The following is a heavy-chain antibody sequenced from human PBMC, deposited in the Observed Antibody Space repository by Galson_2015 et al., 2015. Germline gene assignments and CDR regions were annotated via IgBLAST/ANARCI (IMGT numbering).Heavy chain of an antibody. J-gene: IGHJ5*02. CDR2: ISGSDGTT. V-gene: IGHV3-23*01. CDR3: AKGRYGDLS. Sequence: SLRLSCAASGFTLSSYAMNWVRQAPGKGLEWVSAISGSDGTTYYAGSVKGRFTVSRDNSKNTLYLQVSSLRAEDTAVYYCAKGRYGDLSWGQGTLVTVSS. D-gene: IGHD4-17*01. CDR1: GFTLSSYA.